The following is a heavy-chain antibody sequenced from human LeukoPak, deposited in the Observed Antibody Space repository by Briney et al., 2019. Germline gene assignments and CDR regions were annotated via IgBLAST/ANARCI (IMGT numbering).Heavy chain of an antibody. CDR1: GGSFSGYY. CDR2: INHSGST. V-gene: IGHV4-34*01. J-gene: IGHJ2*01. Sequence: SETLSLTCAVYGGSFSGYYWSWIRQPPGKGLEWMGEINHSGSTNYNPSHKSRVTISVDTSKNQFSLRLSSVTAADTAVYYCARVLEGSSGQHWYFDLWGRGTLVTVSS. CDR3: ARVLEGSSGQHWYFDL. D-gene: IGHD6-19*01.